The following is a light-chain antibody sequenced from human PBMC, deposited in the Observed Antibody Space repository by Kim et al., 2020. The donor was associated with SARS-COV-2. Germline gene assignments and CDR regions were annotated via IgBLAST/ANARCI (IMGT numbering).Light chain of an antibody. CDR2: GAS. Sequence: EIVMTQSPATLSVSPGERATLSCRASQSLSSNLAWYQRKPGQAPRLLIYGASTRATGIPARFSGSGSGTEFTLTISSPQSEDFAVYYCQQYNNWPRTFGQGTKVDIK. V-gene: IGKV3-15*01. CDR1: QSLSSN. CDR3: QQYNNWPRT. J-gene: IGKJ1*01.